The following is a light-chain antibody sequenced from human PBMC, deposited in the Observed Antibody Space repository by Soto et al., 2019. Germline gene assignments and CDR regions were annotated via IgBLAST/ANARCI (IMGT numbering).Light chain of an antibody. V-gene: IGKV3-15*01. CDR3: QQYYSTPPT. J-gene: IGKJ1*01. Sequence: ETVVTQSPATLSVSPGERATLSCRSSQSVSRNLAWYQHKPGQAPRLLIYDASTRATGIPPRFSGGGSGTEFTLTISSLQAEDVAVYYCQQYYSTPPTFGQGTKVDIK. CDR1: QSVSRN. CDR2: DAS.